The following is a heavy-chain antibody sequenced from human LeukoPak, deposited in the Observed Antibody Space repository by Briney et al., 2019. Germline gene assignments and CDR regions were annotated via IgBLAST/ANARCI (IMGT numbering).Heavy chain of an antibody. Sequence: GGSLRLSCAASGFTFSSYAMHWVRQAPGKGLEWVAVISNDGSNKYYADSAKGRFTISRDNSKNTLYLQMNSLRAEDTAVYYCARGRLYYSGSASYEADYWGQGTLVTVSS. J-gene: IGHJ4*02. CDR2: ISNDGSNK. D-gene: IGHD3-10*01. CDR3: ARGRLYYSGSASYEADY. V-gene: IGHV3-30-3*01. CDR1: GFTFSSYA.